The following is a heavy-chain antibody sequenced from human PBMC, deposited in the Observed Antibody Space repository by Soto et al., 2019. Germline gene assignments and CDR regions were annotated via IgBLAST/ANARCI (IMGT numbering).Heavy chain of an antibody. CDR2: ISGSGGST. V-gene: IGHV3-23*01. Sequence: EVQLLESGGGLVQPGGSLRLSCAASGFTFTSYAMGWVRQAPGQGMECVSVISGSGGSTYYADSVKGRYSISRDNSNNTLYLQMNGLRAEDTAIYYDAKGPALWSQLDYCGQGTLLTVSS. J-gene: IGHJ4*02. CDR3: AKGPALWSQLDY. CDR1: GFTFTSYA. D-gene: IGHD3-10*01.